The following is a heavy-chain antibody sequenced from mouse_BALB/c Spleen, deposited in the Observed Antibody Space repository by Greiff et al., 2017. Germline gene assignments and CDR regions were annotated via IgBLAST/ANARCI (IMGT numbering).Heavy chain of an antibody. V-gene: IGHV5-12-2*01. Sequence: EVKLVESGGGLVQPGGSLKLSCAASGFTFSSYTMSWVRQTPEKRLEWVAYISNGGGSTYYPDTVKGRFTISRDNAKNTLYLQMSSLKSEDTAMYYCARHGLYAMDYWGQGTSVTVSS. CDR1: GFTFSSYT. CDR3: ARHGLYAMDY. J-gene: IGHJ4*01. CDR2: ISNGGGST. D-gene: IGHD3-1*01.